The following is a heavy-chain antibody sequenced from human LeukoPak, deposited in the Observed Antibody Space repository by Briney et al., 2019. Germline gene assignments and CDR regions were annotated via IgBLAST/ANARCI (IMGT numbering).Heavy chain of an antibody. CDR1: GYTFTAYH. V-gene: IGHV1-2*02. CDR3: AKGNDSVWGSNRGSLDY. D-gene: IGHD3-16*01. CDR2: INPNNGGT. J-gene: IGHJ4*02. Sequence: GASVKVSCKASGYTFTAYHVHWVRQAPGQGLEWMGWINPNNGGTNCAQNFQGRVTMTRDTSISTAYMELSSLRPDDTAVYYCAKGNDSVWGSNRGSLDYWGQGTPVTVSS.